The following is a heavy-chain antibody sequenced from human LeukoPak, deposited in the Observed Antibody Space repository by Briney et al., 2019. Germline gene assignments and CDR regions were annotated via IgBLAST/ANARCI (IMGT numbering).Heavy chain of an antibody. CDR3: ARNYYDSSGYPPHWFDP. CDR1: GGTFSSYA. Sequence: ASVKVSCKASGGTFSSYAISWVRQAPGQGLEWMGGIIPIFGTANYAQKFQGRVTITADKSTSTAYMELSSLRSEDTAVYYCARNYYDSSGYPPHWFDPWGQGTLVTVSS. J-gene: IGHJ5*02. D-gene: IGHD3-22*01. V-gene: IGHV1-69*06. CDR2: IIPIFGTA.